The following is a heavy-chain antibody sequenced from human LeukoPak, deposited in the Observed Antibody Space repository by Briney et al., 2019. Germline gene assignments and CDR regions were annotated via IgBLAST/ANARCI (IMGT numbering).Heavy chain of an antibody. D-gene: IGHD3-10*01. CDR2: ISNSGTAV. J-gene: IGHJ4*02. CDR1: GFTFSDYY. CDR3: AREFMLRGIIDF. V-gene: IGHV3-11*01. Sequence: PGGSLRLSCAASGFTFSDYYMSWIRQAPGKGLEWVSYISNSGTAVYHADSVKGRFTISRDNAKNSLYLQMNGLRADNTAMYYCAREFMLRGIIDFWGQGALVTVSS.